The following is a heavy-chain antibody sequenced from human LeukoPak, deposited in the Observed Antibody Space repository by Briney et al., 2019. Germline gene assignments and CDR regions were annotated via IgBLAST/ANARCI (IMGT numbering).Heavy chain of an antibody. D-gene: IGHD1-26*01. Sequence: GASVKVSCKASGYTFTSSDINWVRQATGQGLEWMGWMNSSSGNTGYAQKFQDRVTMTRNTSISTAYMELSSLISEDTAVYYCAREGRENDGSGYFDYWGQGTLVPVSS. CDR2: MNSSSGNT. CDR1: GYTFTSSD. J-gene: IGHJ4*02. CDR3: AREGRENDGSGYFDY. V-gene: IGHV1-8*01.